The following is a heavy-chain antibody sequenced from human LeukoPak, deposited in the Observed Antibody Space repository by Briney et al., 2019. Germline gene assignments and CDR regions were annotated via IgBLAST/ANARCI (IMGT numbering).Heavy chain of an antibody. V-gene: IGHV3-15*01. D-gene: IGHD2-15*01. Sequence: GGSLRLSCAASGFTFSNAWMSWVRQAPGKGLGWVGRIKSKTDGGTTDYAAPVKGRLTISRDDSKNTLYLQMNSLKTEDTAVYYCTTGTPIYCSGGSCPDYWGQGTLVTVSS. CDR2: IKSKTDGGTT. J-gene: IGHJ4*02. CDR3: TTGTPIYCSGGSCPDY. CDR1: GFTFSNAW.